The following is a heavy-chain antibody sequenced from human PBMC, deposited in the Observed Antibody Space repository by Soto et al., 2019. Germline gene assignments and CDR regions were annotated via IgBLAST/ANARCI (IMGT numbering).Heavy chain of an antibody. V-gene: IGHV1-69*13. D-gene: IGHD3-22*01. Sequence: SVKVSCKASGDTFSSYAISWVRQAPGQGLEWMGGIIPIFGTANYAQKFQGRVTITADESTSTAYMELSSLRSEDTAVYYCARVTLSTMRLDYWGQGTLVTVSS. J-gene: IGHJ4*02. CDR3: ARVTLSTMRLDY. CDR2: IIPIFGTA. CDR1: GDTFSSYA.